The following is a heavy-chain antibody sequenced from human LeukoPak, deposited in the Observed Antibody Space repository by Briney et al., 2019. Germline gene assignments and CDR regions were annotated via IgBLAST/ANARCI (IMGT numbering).Heavy chain of an antibody. CDR3: ARDQNYYDSSGPNDY. J-gene: IGHJ4*02. D-gene: IGHD3-22*01. Sequence: PSETLSLTCTVSGGSISSGDYYWRWIRQPPWKGLEGIGNVYYSGSTYYNPSLKSRVTISVDTSKNQFYLKLSSVTAADTAVYYCARDQNYYDSSGPNDYWGQGTLVTVSS. CDR2: VYYSGST. CDR1: GGSISSGDYY. V-gene: IGHV4-30-4*08.